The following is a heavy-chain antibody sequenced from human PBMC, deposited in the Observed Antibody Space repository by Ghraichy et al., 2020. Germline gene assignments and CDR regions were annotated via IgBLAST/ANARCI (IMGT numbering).Heavy chain of an antibody. D-gene: IGHD3-10*01. CDR3: AGVLWFDAFDI. CDR1: GFTFSSYW. V-gene: IGHV3-7*01. Sequence: GESLNISCAASGFTFSSYWMSWVRQAPGKGLEWVANIKQDGSEKYYVDSVKGRFTISRDNAKNSLYLQMNSLRAEDTAVYYCAGVLWFDAFDIWGQGTMVTVSS. CDR2: IKQDGSEK. J-gene: IGHJ3*02.